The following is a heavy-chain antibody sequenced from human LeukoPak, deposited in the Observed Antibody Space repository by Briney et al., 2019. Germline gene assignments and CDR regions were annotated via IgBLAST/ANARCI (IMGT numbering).Heavy chain of an antibody. CDR3: ARHMRKRGIAVAGTPGWFDP. J-gene: IGHJ5*02. CDR1: GGSISSYY. Sequence: SETLSLTCTVCGGSISSYYWSWIRQPPGKGLEWIGYIYYSGNTNYNPSLKSRVTISVDTSKNQFSLKLSSVTAADTAVYYCARHMRKRGIAVAGTPGWFDPWGQGTLVTVSS. V-gene: IGHV4-59*08. D-gene: IGHD6-19*01. CDR2: IYYSGNT.